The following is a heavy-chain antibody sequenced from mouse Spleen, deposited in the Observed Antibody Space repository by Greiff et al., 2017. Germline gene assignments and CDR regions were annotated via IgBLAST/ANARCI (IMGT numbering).Heavy chain of an antibody. CDR3: TTHYGNPWFAY. CDR1: GYTFTDYE. J-gene: IGHJ3*01. CDR2: INPETGGT. Sequence: QVQLKQSGAELVRPGASVTLSCKASGYTFTDYEMHWVKQSPVHGLEWIGAINPETGGTAYNQKFKGKAILTADKSSSTAYMELRSLTSEDSAVYYCTTHYGNPWFAYWGQGTLVTVSA. D-gene: IGHD2-1*01. V-gene: IGHV1-15*01.